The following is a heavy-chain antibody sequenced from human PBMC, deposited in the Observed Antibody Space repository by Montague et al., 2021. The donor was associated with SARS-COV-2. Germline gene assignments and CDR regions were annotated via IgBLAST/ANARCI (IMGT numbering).Heavy chain of an antibody. CDR3: ARRVTGTTVHYYYYGMDV. V-gene: IGHV4-39*01. D-gene: IGHD1-20*01. CDR2: MYYSGST. J-gene: IGHJ6*02. Sequence: SETLSLTCTVYGGSISSSSYYWGWIRQPPGKGLEWIGSMYYSGSTYYNPSLKSRVTISVDTSKNQFSLKLSSVTAADTAVYYCARRVTGTTVHYYYYGMDVWGQGTTVTVSS. CDR1: GGSISSSSYY.